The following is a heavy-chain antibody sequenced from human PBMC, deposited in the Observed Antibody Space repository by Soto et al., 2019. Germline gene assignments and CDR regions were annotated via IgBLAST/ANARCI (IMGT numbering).Heavy chain of an antibody. CDR3: ARRAPRSGRQFDY. Sequence: LSLTCTVSGGSISSGGYYWSWIRQHPGKGLEWIGYIYYSGSTYYNPSLKSRVTISVDTSKNQFSLKLSSVTAADTAVYYCARRAPRSGRQFDYWGQGTLVTVSS. CDR1: GGSISSGGYY. CDR2: IYYSGST. D-gene: IGHD3-10*01. J-gene: IGHJ4*02. V-gene: IGHV4-31*03.